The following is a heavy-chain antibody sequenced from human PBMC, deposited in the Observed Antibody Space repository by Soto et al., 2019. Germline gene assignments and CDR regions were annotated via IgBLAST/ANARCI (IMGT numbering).Heavy chain of an antibody. CDR1: GYTFTSYD. J-gene: IGHJ3*02. D-gene: IGHD3-22*01. Sequence: ASVKVSCKASGYTFTSYDINWVRQATGQGLEWMGWMNPTSGNTGYAQKFQGRVTMTRNTSISTAYMELSSLRSEDTAVYYCVRSLRKGPAYYYDSSGYYPLRFDIWGKGTMVTVS. V-gene: IGHV1-8*01. CDR2: MNPTSGNT. CDR3: VRSLRKGPAYYYDSSGYYPLRFDI.